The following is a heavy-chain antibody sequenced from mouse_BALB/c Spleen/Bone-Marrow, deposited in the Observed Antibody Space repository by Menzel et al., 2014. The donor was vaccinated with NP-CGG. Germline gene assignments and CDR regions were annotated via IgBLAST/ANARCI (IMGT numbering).Heavy chain of an antibody. Sequence: EVKLQESGGDLVKPGGSLKLSCAASGFTFSSYGMSWVRQTPDKRLEWVATINNGGTYTYYPDSVKGRFTISRDNAKNTLYLQMSSLKSEDTAMYYCALNWDSAYWSQGTLVTVSA. CDR3: ALNWDSAY. D-gene: IGHD4-1*02. CDR2: INNGGTYT. J-gene: IGHJ3*01. CDR1: GFTFSSYG. V-gene: IGHV5-6*01.